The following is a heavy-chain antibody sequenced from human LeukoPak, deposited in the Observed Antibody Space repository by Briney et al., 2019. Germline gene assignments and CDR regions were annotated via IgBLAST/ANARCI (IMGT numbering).Heavy chain of an antibody. CDR3: AGIVVVPAAIPDDAFDI. CDR1: GYSISSGFY. V-gene: IGHV4-38-2*02. D-gene: IGHD2-2*02. CDR2: IYHCGST. J-gene: IGHJ3*02. Sequence: SETLSLTCTVSGYSISSGFYWGWIRQPPGKGLEWIGSIYHCGSTYFNPSLKSRVTISVDTSKNQFSLKLSSVTAADTAVYYCAGIVVVPAAIPDDAFDIWGQGTMVTVSS.